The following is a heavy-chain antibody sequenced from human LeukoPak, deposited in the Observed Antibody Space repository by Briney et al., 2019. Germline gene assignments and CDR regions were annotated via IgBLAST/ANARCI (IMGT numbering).Heavy chain of an antibody. Sequence: KPSETLSLTCTVSGGSVTSGNYYWNWTRQPAGKGLEWIGRIYTNGGASYNPSLKSRVTISIDASKNQFSLRLSSVTAADTAVYYCAREPPGYWGQGILVTVSS. CDR1: GGSVTSGNYY. CDR3: AREPPGY. V-gene: IGHV4-61*02. J-gene: IGHJ4*02. CDR2: IYTNGGA.